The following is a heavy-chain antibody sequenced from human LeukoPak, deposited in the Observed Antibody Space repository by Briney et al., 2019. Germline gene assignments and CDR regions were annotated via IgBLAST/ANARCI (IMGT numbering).Heavy chain of an antibody. CDR3: ARDYIAAIGFDY. V-gene: IGHV3-23*01. Sequence: AGGSLRLSCAASGFTFSSCAMSWVRQAPGKGLEWVSAISASGDATFYADSVKSRFTISRDNSKNTVHLQMNSLRAEDTAVYYCARDYIAAIGFDYWGQGTLVSVSS. CDR2: ISASGDAT. D-gene: IGHD6-13*01. J-gene: IGHJ4*02. CDR1: GFTFSSCA.